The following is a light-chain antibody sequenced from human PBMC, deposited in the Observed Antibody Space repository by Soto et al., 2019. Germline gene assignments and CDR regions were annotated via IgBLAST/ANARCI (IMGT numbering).Light chain of an antibody. Sequence: EIVMTQYPATLSFSAGERATLSCRASQSVSSNLAWYQQKPGQAPRLLIYGASSRATGIPDRSSGSGSGTDFTLTISSLQSEDFAVYYCQQYNNWPRTFGQGTKL. CDR3: QQYNNWPRT. J-gene: IGKJ1*01. V-gene: IGKV3D-15*01. CDR1: QSVSSN. CDR2: GAS.